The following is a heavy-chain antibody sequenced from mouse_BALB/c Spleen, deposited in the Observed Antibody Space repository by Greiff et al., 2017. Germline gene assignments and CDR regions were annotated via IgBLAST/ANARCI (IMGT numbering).Heavy chain of an antibody. Sequence: QVQLQQSGAELAKPGASVKMSCKASGYTFTSYWMHWVKQRPGQGLEWIGYINPSTGYTEYNQKFKDKATLTADKSSSTAYMQLSSLTSEDSAVYYCANPAEYDDAVDYWGQGTSVTVSS. V-gene: IGHV1-7*01. D-gene: IGHD2-4*01. CDR3: ANPAEYDDAVDY. CDR2: INPSTGYT. CDR1: GYTFTSYW. J-gene: IGHJ4*01.